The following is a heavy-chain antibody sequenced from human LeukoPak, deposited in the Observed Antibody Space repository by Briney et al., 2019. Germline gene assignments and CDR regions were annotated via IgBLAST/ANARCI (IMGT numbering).Heavy chain of an antibody. CDR3: ASVGKLGYYFDF. J-gene: IGHJ4*02. V-gene: IGHV4-39*01. CDR1: GGSISSSSYY. CDR2: IYYSGRN. D-gene: IGHD7-27*01. Sequence: SETLSLTCNVSGGSISSSSYYWGWIRQSPGKGLEWIGDIYYSGRNYNKNPSLEGRVTISIDTSKSQFSLKLSSVSAADTAIYYCASVGKLGYYFDFWGQGTLVTVSS.